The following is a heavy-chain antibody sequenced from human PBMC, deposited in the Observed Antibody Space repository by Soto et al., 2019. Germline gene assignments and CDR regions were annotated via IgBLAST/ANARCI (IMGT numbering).Heavy chain of an antibody. D-gene: IGHD2-2*02. V-gene: IGHV4-34*01. CDR2: INHSGST. Sequence: SETLSLTCAVYGGSFSGYYWSWIRQPPGKGLEWIGEINHSGSTNYNPSLKSRVTISVDTSKNQFSLKLSSVTAADTAVYYCARFLHTQSWFDPWGQGTLVTVSS. J-gene: IGHJ5*02. CDR3: ARFLHTQSWFDP. CDR1: GGSFSGYY.